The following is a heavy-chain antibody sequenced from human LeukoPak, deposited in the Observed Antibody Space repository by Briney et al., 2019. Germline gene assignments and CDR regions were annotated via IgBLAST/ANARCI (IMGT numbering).Heavy chain of an antibody. CDR1: GVSISSGTYY. J-gene: IGHJ3*01. D-gene: IGHD7-27*01. CDR3: ARVLNWHWGAFDV. V-gene: IGHV4-61*02. Sequence: PSETLSLTCTVSGVSISSGTYYWTWVRQPAGKGLEWIGLIYTSGSTNYNPSLKSRVTISVDTSKNQFSLKLSSVTAADTAVYYCARVLNWHWGAFDVWGQGTMVTVSS. CDR2: IYTSGST.